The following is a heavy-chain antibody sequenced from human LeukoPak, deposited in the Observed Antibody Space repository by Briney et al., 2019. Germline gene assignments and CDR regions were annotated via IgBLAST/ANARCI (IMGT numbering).Heavy chain of an antibody. CDR1: GGSISSSSYY. CDR3: ASVSPQGWFGY. V-gene: IGHV4-61*05. CDR2: IYYSGST. J-gene: IGHJ4*02. D-gene: IGHD3-16*01. Sequence: SETLSLTCTVSGGSISSSSYYWGWIRQPPGKGLEWIGYIYYSGSTNYNPSLKSRVTISVDTSKNQFSLKLSSVTAADTAVYYCASVSPQGWFGYWGQGTLVTVSS.